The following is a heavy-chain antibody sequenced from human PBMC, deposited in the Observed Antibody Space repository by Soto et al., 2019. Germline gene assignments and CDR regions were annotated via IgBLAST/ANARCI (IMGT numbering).Heavy chain of an antibody. J-gene: IGHJ4*02. CDR2: IYYSGST. CDR3: ARHGPSGSYRGGFDY. Sequence: QLQLQESGPGLVKPSETLSLTCTVSGGSISSSSYYWGWIRQPPGKGLEWIGSIYYSGSTYYNPSLKSRVTISVDTSKDQCSLQLSSVTAAGTAVYYCARHGPSGSYRGGFDYWGQGTLVTVSS. CDR1: GGSISSSSYY. D-gene: IGHD1-26*01. V-gene: IGHV4-39*01.